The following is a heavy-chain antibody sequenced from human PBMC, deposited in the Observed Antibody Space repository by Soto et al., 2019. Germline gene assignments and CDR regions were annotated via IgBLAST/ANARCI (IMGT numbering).Heavy chain of an antibody. D-gene: IGHD4-17*01. Sequence: QVQLQQWGAGLLKPSETLSLTCAVYGGSFSDYYWNWIRQPPGKGLEWIGEINHSGSTTCNPSLKSRVTISVDTSKNQFSLKLSSVTAADTAVYYCARDYGDQNGFDIWGQGTMVTVSS. V-gene: IGHV4-34*01. CDR1: GGSFSDYY. J-gene: IGHJ3*02. CDR3: ARDYGDQNGFDI. CDR2: INHSGST.